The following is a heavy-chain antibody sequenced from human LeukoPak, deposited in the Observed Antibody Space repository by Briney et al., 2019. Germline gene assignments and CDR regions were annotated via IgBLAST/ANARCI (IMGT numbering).Heavy chain of an antibody. V-gene: IGHV4-34*01. J-gene: IGHJ4*02. D-gene: IGHD3-3*02. Sequence: KPSETLSLTCAVYGGSFSGYYWSWIRQPPGKGLEWIGEINHSGSTNYNPSLKSRVTISVDTSKNQFSLKLSSVTAADTAVYYCAAFSRVRGYYFDYWGQGTLVTVAS. CDR2: INHSGST. CDR3: AAFSRVRGYYFDY. CDR1: GGSFSGYY.